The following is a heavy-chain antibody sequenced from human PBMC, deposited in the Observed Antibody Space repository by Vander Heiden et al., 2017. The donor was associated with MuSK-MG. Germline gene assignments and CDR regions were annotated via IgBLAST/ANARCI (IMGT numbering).Heavy chain of an antibody. CDR1: GFTFSSYA. Sequence: QVQLVESGGGVVQPGRSLRPSCAASGFTFSSYAMHWVRQAPGKGLEWVAVISYDGSNKYYADSVKGRFTISRDNSKNTLYLQMNSLRAEDTAVYYCASPPLPYGDYGHFDYWGQGTLVTVSS. J-gene: IGHJ4*02. CDR3: ASPPLPYGDYGHFDY. V-gene: IGHV3-30*04. D-gene: IGHD4-17*01. CDR2: ISYDGSNK.